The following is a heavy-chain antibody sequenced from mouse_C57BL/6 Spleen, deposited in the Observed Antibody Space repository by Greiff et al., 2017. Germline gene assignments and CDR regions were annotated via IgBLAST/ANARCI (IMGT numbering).Heavy chain of an antibody. Sequence: EVQLQQSGTVLARPGASVKMSCKTSGYTFTSYWMHWVKQRPGQGLEWIGAIYPGNSDTSSNQKFKGKANLTAVTSASTAYMELSSLTNEDSAVYCCTELTGFAYWGQGTLVTVSA. J-gene: IGHJ3*01. CDR3: TELTGFAY. V-gene: IGHV1-5*01. D-gene: IGHD4-1*01. CDR2: IYPGNSDT. CDR1: GYTFTSYW.